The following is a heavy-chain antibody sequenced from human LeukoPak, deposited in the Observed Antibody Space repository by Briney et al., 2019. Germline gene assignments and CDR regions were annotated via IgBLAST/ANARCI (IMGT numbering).Heavy chain of an antibody. CDR2: MNPNSGNT. CDR3: ARSGRLLLWFGELLSGAPYFDY. V-gene: IGHV1-8*01. Sequence: GASVKVSCKASGYTFTSCDINWVRQATGQGLEWMGWMNPNSGNTGYAQKFQGRVTMTRNTSISTAYMELSSLRSEDTAVYYCARSGRLLLWFGELLSGAPYFDYWGQGTLVTVSS. D-gene: IGHD3-10*01. J-gene: IGHJ4*02. CDR1: GYTFTSCD.